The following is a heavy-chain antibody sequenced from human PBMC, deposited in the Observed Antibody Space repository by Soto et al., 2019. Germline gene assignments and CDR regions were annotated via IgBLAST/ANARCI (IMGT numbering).Heavy chain of an antibody. CDR2: IIPILGIA. D-gene: IGHD3-3*01. CDR3: AHLSPDISYYDFWSGTIIDDY. J-gene: IGHJ4*02. V-gene: IGHV1-69*02. CDR1: GGTFSSYT. Sequence: GASVKVSCKASGGTFSSYTISWVRQAPGQGLEWMGRIIPILGIANYAQKFQGRVTITADKSTSTAYMELSSLRSEDTAVYYCAHLSPDISYYDFWSGTIIDDYWGQGTLVTVSS.